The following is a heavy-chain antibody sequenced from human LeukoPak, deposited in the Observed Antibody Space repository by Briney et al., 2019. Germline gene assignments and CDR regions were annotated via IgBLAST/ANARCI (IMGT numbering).Heavy chain of an antibody. Sequence: SETLSLTCSVSGGSISRSSYYWGWLRQPPGKGLEWIGSLYNIESTYYNPTLQSRVTISVDTSKNQFSLKLSSVTAADTAVYYWARHPTLASGGNFDYWGQGALVTVSS. CDR1: GGSISRSSYY. D-gene: IGHD3-16*01. J-gene: IGHJ4*02. CDR3: ARHPTLASGGNFDY. CDR2: LYNIEST. V-gene: IGHV4-39*01.